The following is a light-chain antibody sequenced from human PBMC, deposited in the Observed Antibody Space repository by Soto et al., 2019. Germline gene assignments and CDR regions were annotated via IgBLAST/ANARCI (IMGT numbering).Light chain of an antibody. J-gene: IGKJ4*01. Sequence: DIQMTQSPSSLSASVGDRVTITCQASQDISNYLNWYQHKPGKAPKLLIYDASNLETGVPSRFSGSGYGTDFTFTISSLKPEDIATYYCQQYDNLLLTFGGGTKVEIK. V-gene: IGKV1-33*01. CDR1: QDISNY. CDR3: QQYDNLLLT. CDR2: DAS.